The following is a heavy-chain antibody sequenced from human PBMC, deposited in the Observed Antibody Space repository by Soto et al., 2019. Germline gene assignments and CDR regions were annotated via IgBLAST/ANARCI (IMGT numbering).Heavy chain of an antibody. V-gene: IGHV5-51*01. J-gene: IGHJ6*02. Sequence: PGESLKISCTASGYSFTNYWIGWVRQMPGKGPEWMGIIYPGDSDTRYSPSFQGQVTISAVKSTSTAYLLWSSLKASDTAIYFCAGSIFYYGMDVWGQGTTVTVSS. CDR1: GYSFTNYW. CDR3: AGSIFYYGMDV. CDR2: IYPGDSDT.